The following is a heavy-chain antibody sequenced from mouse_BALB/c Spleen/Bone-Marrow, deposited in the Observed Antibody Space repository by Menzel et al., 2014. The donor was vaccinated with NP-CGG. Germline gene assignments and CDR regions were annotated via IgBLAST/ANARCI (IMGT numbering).Heavy chain of an antibody. V-gene: IGHV1S135*01. CDR3: TRRGSSWCFDV. CDR1: GYSFTGYS. J-gene: IGHJ1*01. CDR2: IDPYYGGT. D-gene: IGHD1-1*01. Sequence: EVQLQQSGPELEKPGASVKISCKASGYSFTGYSMNWVKQSNGKSLEWIGNIDPYYGGTTYNQKFKGKVTLTVDKSPSTAYMQLKSLTSEDSAVYYCTRRGSSWCFDVWGAGTTVTVSS.